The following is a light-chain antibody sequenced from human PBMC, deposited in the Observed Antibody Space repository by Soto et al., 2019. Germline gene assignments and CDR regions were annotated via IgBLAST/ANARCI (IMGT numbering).Light chain of an antibody. CDR3: CSYAGSYTLV. V-gene: IGLV2-11*01. CDR1: SSDVGGYNY. J-gene: IGLJ2*01. Sequence: QSVLTQPRSVSGSPGQSVTISCTGTSSDVGGYNYVSRYQQHPGKAPKLMIYDVSQRPSGVPDRFSGSKSGNTASLTISGLQAEDEADYYCCSYAGSYTLVFGGGTKLTVL. CDR2: DVS.